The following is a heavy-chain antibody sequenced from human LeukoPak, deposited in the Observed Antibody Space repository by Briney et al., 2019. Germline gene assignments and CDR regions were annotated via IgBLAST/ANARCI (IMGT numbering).Heavy chain of an antibody. J-gene: IGHJ4*02. Sequence: SETLSLTCVMYGGSFSASHWSWVRQPPGRGLEWIGEISQDANEGTNYNPSLKSRVTVSLDTSENQFSLTLNSVTAADTAVYYCATGIDRSKTGYWGQGTLVTVSS. CDR2: ISQDANEGT. CDR1: GGSFSASH. V-gene: IGHV4-34*01. CDR3: ATGIDRSKTGY. D-gene: IGHD2-2*01.